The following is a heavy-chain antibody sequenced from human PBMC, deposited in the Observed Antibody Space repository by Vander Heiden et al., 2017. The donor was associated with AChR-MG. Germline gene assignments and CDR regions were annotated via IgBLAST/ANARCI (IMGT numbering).Heavy chain of an antibody. CDR2: RNRSGST. CDR3: ARLPDSNCYYYYYMDV. CDR1: GGSFSGYY. D-gene: IGHD4-4*01. V-gene: IGHV4-34*02. Sequence: QVQLQQWGAGLLKPSETLSLTCVVSGGSFSGYYWSWIRQPPGKGLEWIEERNRSGSTKYNPSLESRVTISLDTSKNQCALKLSSVTAAETAVYYCARLPDSNCYYYYYMDVWGKGTTVTVSS. J-gene: IGHJ6*03.